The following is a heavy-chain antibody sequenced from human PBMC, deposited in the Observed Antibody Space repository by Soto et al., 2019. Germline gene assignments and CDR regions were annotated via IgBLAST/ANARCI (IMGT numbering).Heavy chain of an antibody. CDR2: INSDGSST. Sequence: EVQLVESGGGLVQPGGSLRLSCAASGFTFSSYWMHWVRQAPGKGLVWVSRINSDGSSTSYADSVKGRFTISRDNAKNTRYLQMNSLRAEDTAVYYCARPGYYDFWSGYYGKHYYYYGMDVWGQGTTVTVSS. V-gene: IGHV3-74*01. CDR3: ARPGYYDFWSGYYGKHYYYYGMDV. CDR1: GFTFSSYW. J-gene: IGHJ6*02. D-gene: IGHD3-3*01.